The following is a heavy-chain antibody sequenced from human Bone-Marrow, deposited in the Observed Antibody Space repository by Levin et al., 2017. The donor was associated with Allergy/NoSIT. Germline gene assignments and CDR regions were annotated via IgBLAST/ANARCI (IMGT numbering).Heavy chain of an antibody. V-gene: IGHV3-74*01. CDR2: INRDGSST. Sequence: GESLKISCSASGFNFSSYWMHWVRQAPGKGLVWVSRINRDGSSTSYADSVKGRFTISRDNAKNTLYLQMTSLRAEDTSVYYCARDRVTTNWYFDLWSRGTLVTVSS. J-gene: IGHJ2*01. CDR1: GFNFSSYW. CDR3: ARDRVTTNWYFDL. D-gene: IGHD4-17*01.